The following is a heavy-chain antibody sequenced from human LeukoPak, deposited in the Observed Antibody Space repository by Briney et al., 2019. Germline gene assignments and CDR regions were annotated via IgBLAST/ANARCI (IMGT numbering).Heavy chain of an antibody. J-gene: IGHJ4*02. CDR2: IWSDGSNK. V-gene: IGHV3-33*01. CDR1: GFTFSRYG. Sequence: HTGGSLRLSCAASGFTFSRYGIHWVRQAPGKGLEWVAVIWSDGSNKYYADSVKGRFTISRDNSKDTLYLQLNSLRAEDTAVYYCARASGSFDYWGQGTLVSVSS. CDR3: ARASGSFDY. D-gene: IGHD1-26*01.